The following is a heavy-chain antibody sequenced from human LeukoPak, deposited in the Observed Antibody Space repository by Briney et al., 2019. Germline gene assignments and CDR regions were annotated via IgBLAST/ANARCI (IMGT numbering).Heavy chain of an antibody. Sequence: ASVKVSCKASGGTFSSYAISWVRQAPGQGLEWMGGIIPIFGTANYAQKFQGRVTITADESTSTAYMELSSLGSEDTAVYYCARSPLGFWSGHFDYWGQGTLVTVSS. D-gene: IGHD3-3*01. J-gene: IGHJ4*02. V-gene: IGHV1-69*13. CDR3: ARSPLGFWSGHFDY. CDR1: GGTFSSYA. CDR2: IIPIFGTA.